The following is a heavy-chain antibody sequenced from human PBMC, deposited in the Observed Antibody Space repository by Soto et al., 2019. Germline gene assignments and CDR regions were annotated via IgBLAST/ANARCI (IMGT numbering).Heavy chain of an antibody. D-gene: IGHD2-2*01. V-gene: IGHV1-69*13. CDR3: ARVSVVPAAIYYYYGMDV. J-gene: IGHJ6*02. CDR1: GGTFSSYA. Sequence: SVKVSCKASGGTFSSYAISWVRQAPGQGLEWMGGIIPIFGTANYAQKFQGRVTITADESTSTAYMELSSLRSEDTAVYYCARVSVVPAAIYYYYGMDVWGQGTTVTVSS. CDR2: IIPIFGTA.